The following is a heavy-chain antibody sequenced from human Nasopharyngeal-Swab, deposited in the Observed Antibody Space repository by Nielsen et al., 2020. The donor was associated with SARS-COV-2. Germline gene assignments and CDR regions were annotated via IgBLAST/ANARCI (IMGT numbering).Heavy chain of an antibody. D-gene: IGHD1-26*01. Sequence: GESLKISCQASGYNFASYWIGWVRQMPGRGLEWMGIIYPGDSDTRHSPSFQGQVTISVDKSINTAFLHSSSLKASDIATYYCARSGTYYGMDVWGQGTTVIVSS. CDR2: IYPGDSDT. CDR3: ARSGTYYGMDV. V-gene: IGHV5-51*01. CDR1: GYNFASYW. J-gene: IGHJ6*02.